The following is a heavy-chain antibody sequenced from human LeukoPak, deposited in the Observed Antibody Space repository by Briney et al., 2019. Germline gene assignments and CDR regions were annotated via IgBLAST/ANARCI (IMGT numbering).Heavy chain of an antibody. J-gene: IGHJ4*02. CDR3: ATTVSGEVAGPTDFDY. D-gene: IGHD6-19*01. CDR2: ISIGDGNT. CDR1: GYTFTGFK. V-gene: IGHV1-18*01. Sequence: ASVKVSCKASGYTFTGFKITWVRQAPGQGPEWMGWISIGDGNTHYGQKFQDRVSMTRDIGSNTAFLELRSLRSDDTAVYYCATTVSGEVAGPTDFDYWAREPWPPSPQ.